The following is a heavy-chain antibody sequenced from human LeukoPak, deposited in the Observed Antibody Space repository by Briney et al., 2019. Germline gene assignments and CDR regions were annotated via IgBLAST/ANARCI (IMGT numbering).Heavy chain of an antibody. CDR1: GFTFDDYA. D-gene: IGHD6-13*01. Sequence: GGSLRLSCVASGFTFDDYAMHWVRQAPGKGLEWVCLTNWDGTNTLCAGSVKGRFTTSRDNAKNSLDLQMNSLKAEDTAVYYCATPAAGPGAEYSQYWGQGTLVIVSS. CDR3: ATPAAGPGAEYSQY. V-gene: IGHV3-43D*03. J-gene: IGHJ1*01. CDR2: TNWDGTNT.